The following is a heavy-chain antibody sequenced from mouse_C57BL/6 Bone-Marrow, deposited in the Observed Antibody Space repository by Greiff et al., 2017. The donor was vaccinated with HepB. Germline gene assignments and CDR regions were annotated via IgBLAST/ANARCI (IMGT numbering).Heavy chain of an antibody. V-gene: IGHV1-55*01. CDR3: ARHGSSYWYFDV. Sequence: QVQLQQPGAELVKPGASVKMSCKASGYTFTSYWITWVKQRPGQGLEWIGDIYPGSGSTNYNEKFKSKATLTVDTSSSTAYMQLSSLTSEDSAVYYCARHGSSYWYFDVWGKGTTVTVSS. CDR1: GYTFTSYW. J-gene: IGHJ1*03. D-gene: IGHD1-1*01. CDR2: IYPGSGST.